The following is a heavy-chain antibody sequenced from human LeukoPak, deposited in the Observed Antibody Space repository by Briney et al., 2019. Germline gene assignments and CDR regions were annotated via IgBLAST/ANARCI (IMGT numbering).Heavy chain of an antibody. CDR2: MSPNSGNT. V-gene: IGHV1-8*01. Sequence: ASVKVSCKTSGYTFTNYDINWVRQPTAQGFEWMGWMSPNSGNTGYAQKFQGRVAMTMDTSIRTAYMELSSLRSEDTAVYYCARTPPNWGADYWGQGTLVTVSS. J-gene: IGHJ4*02. CDR1: GYTFTNYD. D-gene: IGHD7-27*01. CDR3: ARTPPNWGADY.